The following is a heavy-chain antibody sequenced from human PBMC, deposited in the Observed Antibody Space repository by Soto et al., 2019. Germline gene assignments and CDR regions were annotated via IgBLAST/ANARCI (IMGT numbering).Heavy chain of an antibody. Sequence: QVQLQQSGPGLVKPSQTLSLMCDISGDSVSSVTATWSWIRQSPSRGLEWLGRTYYRSKWYNDYAMSVKGRIVITPDTSKNQVSLQLNSVTPEDTDTYFCARDGSGFHWYFDVWGRGTLVTVSS. CDR2: TYYRSKWYN. V-gene: IGHV6-1*01. J-gene: IGHJ2*01. D-gene: IGHD6-19*01. CDR1: GDSVSSVTAT. CDR3: ARDGSGFHWYFDV.